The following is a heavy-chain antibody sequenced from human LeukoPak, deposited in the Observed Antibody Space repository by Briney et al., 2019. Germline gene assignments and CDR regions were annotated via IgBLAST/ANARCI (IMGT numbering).Heavy chain of an antibody. V-gene: IGHV3-23*01. Sequence: GGFLRLSCAASGFTFSAFAMTWVRQAPGKGLEWDSAISGSGGSTYYADSVKGRFTISRDNSKNTLYLQMNSLRAEDTAVYYCAKPLVGATDYFDYWCQGTLVTVSS. CDR1: GFTFSAFA. J-gene: IGHJ4*02. CDR3: AKPLVGATDYFDY. CDR2: ISGSGGST. D-gene: IGHD1-26*01.